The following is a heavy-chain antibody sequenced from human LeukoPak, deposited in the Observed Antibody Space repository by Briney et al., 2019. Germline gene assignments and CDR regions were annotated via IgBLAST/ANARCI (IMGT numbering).Heavy chain of an antibody. CDR2: ISYDGSNK. V-gene: IGHV3-30*18. CDR3: AQNLFRSSGWYVGGQFDY. D-gene: IGHD6-19*01. J-gene: IGHJ4*02. Sequence: QTGGSLRLSCAASGFTFSSYGMHWVRQAPGKGLEWVAVISYDGSNKYYADSVKGRFTISRDNSKNTLYLQMNSLRAEDTAVYYCAQNLFRSSGWYVGGQFDYWGQGTLVTVSS. CDR1: GFTFSSYG.